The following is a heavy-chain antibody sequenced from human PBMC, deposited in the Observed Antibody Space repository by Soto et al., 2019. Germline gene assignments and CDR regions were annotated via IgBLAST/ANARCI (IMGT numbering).Heavy chain of an antibody. J-gene: IGHJ3*02. V-gene: IGHV1-18*01. CDR2: ISAYNGNT. CDR1: GYTFTSYG. D-gene: IGHD6-13*01. CDR3: ARDWGIAAAGLLSAFDI. Sequence: QVQLVQSGAEVKKPGASVKVSCKASGYTFTSYGIRWVRQAPGQGLEWMGWISAYNGNTNYAQKLQGRVTMTTDTSTSTAYMELRSLRSDDTAVYYCARDWGIAAAGLLSAFDIWGQGTMVTVSS.